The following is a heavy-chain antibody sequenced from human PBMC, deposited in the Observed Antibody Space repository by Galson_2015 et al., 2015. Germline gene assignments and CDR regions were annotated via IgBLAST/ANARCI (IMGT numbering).Heavy chain of an antibody. CDR1: GFTFSSYA. D-gene: IGHD2-15*01. CDR3: ARMSSSTSGKNAAEL. Sequence: SLRLSCAASGFTFSSYAMSWVRQAPGKGLEWVSGISGSGDGTYYADSVKGRFTISRDNSKNTVYLQMSSLRAEDTAVYYCARMSSSTSGKNAAELWGQGTKLTVS. CDR2: ISGSGDGT. V-gene: IGHV3-23*01. J-gene: IGHJ3*01.